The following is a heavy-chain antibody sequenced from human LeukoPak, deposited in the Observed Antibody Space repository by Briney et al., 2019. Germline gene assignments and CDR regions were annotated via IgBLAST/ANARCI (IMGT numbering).Heavy chain of an antibody. V-gene: IGHV3-33*08. CDR3: ARDDCSTPSCYGY. J-gene: IGHJ4*02. D-gene: IGHD2-2*01. CDR2: IWYDGRNQ. Sequence: GGSLRLSCAASGFTFSSYGMHWVRQAPGRGLEWVTIIWYDGRNQYYADSVKGRFTISRDNSKNTLYLQMNSLRVEDTAVYYCARDDCSTPSCYGYWGQGTLVTVSS. CDR1: GFTFSSYG.